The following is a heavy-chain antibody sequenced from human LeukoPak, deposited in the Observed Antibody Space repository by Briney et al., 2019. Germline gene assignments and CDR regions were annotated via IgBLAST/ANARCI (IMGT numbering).Heavy chain of an antibody. V-gene: IGHV1-18*01. D-gene: IGHD6-19*01. Sequence: ASVKVSCKASGYTFTSYGISWVRQAPGQGLEWMGWISAYNGNTNYAQKLQGRVTMTTDTSTSTAYMELRSLRSDDTAVYYCARASLAVAGRGLFDYWGQGTLDTVSS. CDR2: ISAYNGNT. J-gene: IGHJ4*02. CDR1: GYTFTSYG. CDR3: ARASLAVAGRGLFDY.